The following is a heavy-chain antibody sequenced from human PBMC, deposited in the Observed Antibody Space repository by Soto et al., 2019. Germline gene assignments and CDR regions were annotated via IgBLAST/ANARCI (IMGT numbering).Heavy chain of an antibody. CDR3: ARGFFATIVVAGRGDY. CDR2: ISSSSSTT. D-gene: IGHD6-19*01. V-gene: IGHV3-48*02. J-gene: IGHJ4*02. Sequence: EVQLVESGGGLVQPGGSKRLSCIASGLTFSSFSMNWVRHAPGKGLEWVAYISSSSSTTYYADSVKGRFTISRDNAKYSLYLQMNSLRDEDTAVYYCARGFFATIVVAGRGDYWIQGTLVTVSS. CDR1: GLTFSSFS.